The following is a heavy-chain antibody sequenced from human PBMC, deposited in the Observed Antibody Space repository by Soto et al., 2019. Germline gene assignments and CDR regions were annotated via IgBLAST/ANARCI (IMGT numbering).Heavy chain of an antibody. CDR2: IWYDGSNK. Sequence: GSLRLSCAASGFTFSSYGMHWVRQAPGKGLEWVAVIWYDGSNKYYADSVKGRFTISRDNSKNTLYLQMNSLRSEDTAVYYCARDEDSSGWYNFDYWGQGTLVTVSS. CDR1: GFTFSSYG. J-gene: IGHJ4*02. CDR3: ARDEDSSGWYNFDY. D-gene: IGHD6-19*01. V-gene: IGHV3-33*01.